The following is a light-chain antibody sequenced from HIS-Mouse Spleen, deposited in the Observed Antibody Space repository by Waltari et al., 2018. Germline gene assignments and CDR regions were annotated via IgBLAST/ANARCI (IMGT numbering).Light chain of an antibody. CDR1: KLGRKS. Sequence: SYVLTQPPPASAAPGKTARITCGGNKLGRKSVHWYQQKLGHAPMVGVYDDSDRPSGIPERFSGSNSGNTATLTISRVEAGDEADYYCQVWDSSSDHYVFGTGTKVTVL. CDR2: DDS. CDR3: QVWDSSSDHYV. V-gene: IGLV3-21*03. J-gene: IGLJ1*01.